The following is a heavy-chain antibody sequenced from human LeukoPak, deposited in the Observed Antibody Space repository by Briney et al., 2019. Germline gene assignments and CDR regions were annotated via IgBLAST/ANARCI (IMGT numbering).Heavy chain of an antibody. J-gene: IGHJ3*02. CDR3: MRDPRTTKNAFDI. CDR1: GYTFTDYY. Sequence: GASVKVSCKASGYTFTDYYMHWVRQAPGQGLQWMGWINPNSGGTNYAQKFQGRVTMTRDTSINTAYMDLNWLTSDDTAAYYCMRDPRTTKNAFDIWGQGTMVTVSS. V-gene: IGHV1-2*02. D-gene: IGHD4-11*01. CDR2: INPNSGGT.